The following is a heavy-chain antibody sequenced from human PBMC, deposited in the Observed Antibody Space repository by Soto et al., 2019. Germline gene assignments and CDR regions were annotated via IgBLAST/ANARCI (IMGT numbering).Heavy chain of an antibody. CDR3: AKVLVGSWYYFDY. Sequence: PWGSLRLSCAASGFTFSNYAMSWVRQAPGKGLEWVSGISASSGDSHYADSVKGRFTISRDNSKNTLFLQMNSLRAEDTAEYYCAKVLVGSWYYFDYWGHGTLVTVSS. D-gene: IGHD6-13*01. J-gene: IGHJ4*01. CDR2: ISASSGDS. V-gene: IGHV3-23*01. CDR1: GFTFSNYA.